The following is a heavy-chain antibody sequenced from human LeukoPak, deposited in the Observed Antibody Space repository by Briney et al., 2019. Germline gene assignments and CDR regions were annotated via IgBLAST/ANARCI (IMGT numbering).Heavy chain of an antibody. Sequence: ASVKVSCKVSGYTLTELSMHWVRQAPGKGLEWMGGFDPEDGETIYAQKFQGRVTTTEDTSTDTAYMELSSLRSEDTAVYYCATLNTYSYYMDVWGKGTTVTVSS. CDR1: GYTLTELS. J-gene: IGHJ6*03. CDR2: FDPEDGET. CDR3: ATLNTYSYYMDV. V-gene: IGHV1-24*01.